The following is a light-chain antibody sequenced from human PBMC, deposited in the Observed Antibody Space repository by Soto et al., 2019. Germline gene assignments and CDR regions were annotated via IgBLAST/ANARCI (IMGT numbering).Light chain of an antibody. CDR1: QSISTF. CDR3: QQSYSSPRT. V-gene: IGKV1-39*01. J-gene: IGKJ1*01. Sequence: DLQMTQSPSSLSASVGDRVTITCRASQSISTFLTWYQQKPGKAPKVLIYAASTLQSGVPSRFSGSASGTDFTLTISGLQPEDFAIYYCQQSYSSPRTFGQGTKVEIK. CDR2: AAS.